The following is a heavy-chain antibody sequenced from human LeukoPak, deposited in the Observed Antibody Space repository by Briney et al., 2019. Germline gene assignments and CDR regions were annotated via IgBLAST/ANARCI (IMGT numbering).Heavy chain of an antibody. CDR3: ARNAGKYYRYFQH. J-gene: IGHJ1*01. D-gene: IGHD2/OR15-2a*01. Sequence: NPSETLSLTCTVSGGSISSSSYYWGWIRQPPGKGLEWIGSIYYSGSTTYNPSLKSRVNITIDTSKNQFSLTLTSVTAADTAMYYCARNAGKYYRYFQHWGQGTVVSVSS. CDR1: GGSISSSSYY. V-gene: IGHV4-39*07. CDR2: IYYSGST.